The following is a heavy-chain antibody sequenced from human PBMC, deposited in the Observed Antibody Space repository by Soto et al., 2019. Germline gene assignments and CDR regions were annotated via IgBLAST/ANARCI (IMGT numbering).Heavy chain of an antibody. CDR3: ARDMAMVRGVNYYYYMEV. J-gene: IGHJ6*03. Sequence: PGGSRRLSCSASGVSFSEYAMHWVRQAPGKGLECVSAINDNGGATYYADSVKGRFTISRDNSKNTLYLQMNSLRVEDTAEYYCARDMAMVRGVNYYYYMEVWGTGTPVTVSS. CDR2: INDNGGAT. D-gene: IGHD3-10*01. V-gene: IGHV3-64*04. CDR1: GVSFSEYA.